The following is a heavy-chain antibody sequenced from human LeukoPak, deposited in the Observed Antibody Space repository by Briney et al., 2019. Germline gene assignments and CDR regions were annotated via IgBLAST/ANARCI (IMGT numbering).Heavy chain of an antibody. J-gene: IGHJ4*02. CDR2: ISGSGGST. D-gene: IGHD6-19*01. Sequence: GGSLRLSCAASGFTFSSYTMHWVRQAPGKGLEWVSAISGSGGSTYYADSVKGRFTISRDNSKNTLYLQMNSLRAEDTAVYYCAKDHGTREQWLVPVFDYWGQGTLVTVSS. CDR1: GFTFSSYT. V-gene: IGHV3-23*01. CDR3: AKDHGTREQWLVPVFDY.